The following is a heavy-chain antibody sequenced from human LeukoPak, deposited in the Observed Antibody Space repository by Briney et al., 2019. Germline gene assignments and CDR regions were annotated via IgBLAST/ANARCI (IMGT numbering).Heavy chain of an antibody. CDR2: IWDNGNNK. J-gene: IGHJ4*02. CDR3: AKGGHCTSTSCYYFDS. Sequence: PGGSLRLSCAASGFTFSNSDMHWVRQAPGKGLEWVAVIWDNGNNKYYGDSVNGRFTISRDNSKNTLHLQMNSLRPEDSAIYYCAKGGHCTSTSCYYFDSRGQGALVTVSA. V-gene: IGHV3-33*06. CDR1: GFTFSNSD. D-gene: IGHD2-2*01.